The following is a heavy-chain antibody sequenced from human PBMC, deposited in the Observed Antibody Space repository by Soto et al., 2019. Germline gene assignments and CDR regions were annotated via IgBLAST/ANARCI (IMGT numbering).Heavy chain of an antibody. J-gene: IGHJ5*02. V-gene: IGHV5-51*01. CDR1: GDIFTRYW. Sequence: GESLKISCHVSGDIFTRYWIAWVRQMPGNGLEWMGTIYPGDSDTRYSPSFQGQVTISADKSTSTVYLQWSTLKASDTAMFYCATRWGNCFDPWGQGTQVTVSS. CDR2: IYPGDSDT. CDR3: ATRWGNCFDP. D-gene: IGHD1-26*01.